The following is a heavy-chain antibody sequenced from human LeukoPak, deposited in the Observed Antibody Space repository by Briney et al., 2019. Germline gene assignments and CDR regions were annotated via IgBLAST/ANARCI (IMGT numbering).Heavy chain of an antibody. V-gene: IGHV3-72*01. CDR2: TKNKANSYTT. J-gene: IGHJ6*04. Sequence: PGGSLRLSCAASGFTFSDHYMDWVRQAPGEGLEWVGRTKNKANSYTTQYAASVKGRFTISRDDSKNSLYLQMNSLKAEDTAVYYCARGSSGVTISSYGMDVWGKGTTVTVSS. CDR3: ARGSSGVTISSYGMDV. CDR1: GFTFSDHY. D-gene: IGHD3-9*01.